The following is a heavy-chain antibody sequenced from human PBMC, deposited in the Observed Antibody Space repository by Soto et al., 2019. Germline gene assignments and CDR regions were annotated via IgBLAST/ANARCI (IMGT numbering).Heavy chain of an antibody. CDR2: IIPILGIA. CDR3: AREPIDIVATITTDDAFDI. D-gene: IGHD5-12*01. V-gene: IGHV1-69*04. J-gene: IGHJ3*02. Sequence: VASVKVSCKASGGTFSSYTISWVRQAPGQGLEWMGRIIPILGIANYAQKFQGRVTITADKSTSTAYMELSSLRSEDTAVYYCAREPIDIVATITTDDAFDIWGQGTMVTVSS. CDR1: GGTFSSYT.